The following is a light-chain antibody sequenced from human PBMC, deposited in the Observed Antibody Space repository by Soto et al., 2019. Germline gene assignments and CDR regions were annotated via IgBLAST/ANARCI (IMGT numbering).Light chain of an antibody. CDR1: STDVGGYNY. V-gene: IGLV2-8*01. CDR2: EVS. J-gene: IGLJ1*01. Sequence: QSVLAQPSSVSGSPGQSITISCTGTSTDVGGYNYVSWYQQHPGKAPKLIIYEVSKRPSGVPDRFSGSKSGNTASLTVSGLQAEDEADYYCSSYAGRNNFYVFGTGTKVTV. CDR3: SSYAGRNNFYV.